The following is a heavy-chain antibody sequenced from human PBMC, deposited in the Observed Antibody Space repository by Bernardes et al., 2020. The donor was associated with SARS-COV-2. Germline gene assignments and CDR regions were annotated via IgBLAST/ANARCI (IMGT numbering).Heavy chain of an antibody. CDR1: GFTFSSYW. CDR2: INSDGYSI. J-gene: IGHJ4*02. D-gene: IGHD2-15*01. CDR3: AREDCSGGSCYYRY. V-gene: IGHV3-74*01. Sequence: GGSLRLSCAASGFTFSSYWMHWVRQAPGKGLVWVSRINSDGYSISYADSVKGRFTISRDNAKNTLYMQMNSLGADDTAVYYCAREDCSGGSCYYRYWGQGSLVTVSS.